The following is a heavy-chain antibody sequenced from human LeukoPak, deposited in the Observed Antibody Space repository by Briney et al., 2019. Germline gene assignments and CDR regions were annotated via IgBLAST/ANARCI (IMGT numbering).Heavy chain of an antibody. CDR2: ISSSGSTI. CDR3: ARDVGTRWPLVGATPNKDY. D-gene: IGHD1-26*01. Sequence: PGGSLRLSCAASGFTFSSYALTWVRQAPGKGLEWVSYISSSGSTIYYADSVKGRFTISRDNAKNSLYLQMNSLRAEDTAVYYCARDVGTRWPLVGATPNKDYWGQGTLVTVSS. V-gene: IGHV3-48*03. J-gene: IGHJ4*02. CDR1: GFTFSSYA.